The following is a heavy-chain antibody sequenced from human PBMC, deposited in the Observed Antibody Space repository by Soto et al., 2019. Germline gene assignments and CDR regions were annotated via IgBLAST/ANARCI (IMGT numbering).Heavy chain of an antibody. J-gene: IGHJ4*02. CDR2: IYPGDSDT. D-gene: IGHD6-6*01. Sequence: GESLKISCEGSGYTFANYWVGWVRQMPGKGLEWMGIIYPGDSDTRYSPSFQGQVTISADKSINAAYLQWNSLKASDTAVYFCERSEYSTSSGLDFWGQGTLVTVSS. CDR3: ERSEYSTSSGLDF. V-gene: IGHV5-51*01. CDR1: GYTFANYW.